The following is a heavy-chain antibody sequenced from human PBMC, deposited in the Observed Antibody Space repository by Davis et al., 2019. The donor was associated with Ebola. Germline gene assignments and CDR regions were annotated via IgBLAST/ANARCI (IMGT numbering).Heavy chain of an antibody. CDR3: AREGTTIVVEPFDY. V-gene: IGHV3-23*01. D-gene: IGHD2-15*01. J-gene: IGHJ4*02. Sequence: GESLKISCAASGFTFSSYAMSWVRQAPGKGPEWVSGFCGSGDTTHYADPVKGRFTISRDNSKNTLYLQMNSLRAEDTAVYYCAREGTTIVVEPFDYWGQGTLVTVSS. CDR1: GFTFSSYA. CDR2: FCGSGDTT.